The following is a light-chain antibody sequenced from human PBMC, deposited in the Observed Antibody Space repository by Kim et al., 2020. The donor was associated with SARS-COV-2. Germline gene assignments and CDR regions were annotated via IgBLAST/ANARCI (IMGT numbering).Light chain of an antibody. Sequence: QLVLTQSPSASASLGASVRLTCTLSSGHSDYAIAWHQQQPEKGPWYLMKLNSVGSHIKGDGIPDRFSGSSSGAERYLTISSLQSEDEADYYCQTWGTGIWVFGGGTQLTVL. J-gene: IGLJ3*02. CDR1: SGHSDYA. V-gene: IGLV4-69*01. CDR2: LNSVGSH. CDR3: QTWGTGIWV.